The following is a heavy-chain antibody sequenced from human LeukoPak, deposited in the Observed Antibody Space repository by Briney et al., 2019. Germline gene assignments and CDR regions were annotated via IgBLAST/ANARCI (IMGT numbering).Heavy chain of an antibody. J-gene: IGHJ4*02. D-gene: IGHD2-2*01. CDR1: GGSISSFY. CDR2: IYTSGST. Sequence: SETLSLTCTVSGGSISSFYGGWIRQPAGKGLEWIGRIYTSGSTNYNPSLKSRVTTSVDTSKNQFSLKLSSVTAADTAVYYCARDPIYCSSTSCPSSDWGQGTLVTVSS. V-gene: IGHV4-4*07. CDR3: ARDPIYCSSTSCPSSD.